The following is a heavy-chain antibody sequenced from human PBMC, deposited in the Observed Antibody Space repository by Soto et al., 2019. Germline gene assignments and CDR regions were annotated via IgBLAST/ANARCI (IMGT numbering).Heavy chain of an antibody. J-gene: IGHJ4*02. CDR2: IYHSGST. CDR1: GGSISSSNW. D-gene: IGHD3-3*01. V-gene: IGHV4-4*02. CDR3: ARIGGIWSGYQYYFDY. Sequence: QVQLQESGPGLVKPSGTLSLTCAVSGGSISSSNWWSWVRQPPGKGLEWIGEIYHSGSTNYNPSLKSRVTISVDESKNQFSLKLSSVTAADTAVYYCARIGGIWSGYQYYFDYWGQGTLVTVSS.